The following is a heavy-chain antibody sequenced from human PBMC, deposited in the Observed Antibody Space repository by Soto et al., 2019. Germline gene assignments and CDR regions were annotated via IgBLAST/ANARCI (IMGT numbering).Heavy chain of an antibody. CDR1: GDSVSSNSAA. D-gene: IGHD6-19*01. J-gene: IGHJ3*02. CDR3: ARYSSGPAMKSDAFDI. V-gene: IGHV6-1*01. Sequence: SQTLSLTCAISGDSVSSNSAAWNWNRQSPSRGLEWLGRTYYRSKWYNDYAVSVKSRITINPDTSKNQFSLQLNSVTPEDTAVYYCARYSSGPAMKSDAFDIWGQGTMVTVSS. CDR2: TYYRSKWYN.